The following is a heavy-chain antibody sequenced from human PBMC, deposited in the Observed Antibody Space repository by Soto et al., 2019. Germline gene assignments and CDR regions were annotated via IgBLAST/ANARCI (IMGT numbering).Heavy chain of an antibody. CDR3: ARIRGLGEISPYFDY. V-gene: IGHV4-59*01. Sequence: QVQLQESGPGLVKPSATLSLTCSISGGSISDYQWNWIRQPPGKGLEWIGYIYHSGRTNYNPSLNSRVTISLDTSAKQFSLRLRSVTAADTAVYYCARIRGLGEISPYFDYWCQGALVTVSS. D-gene: IGHD3-16*02. J-gene: IGHJ4*02. CDR2: IYHSGRT. CDR1: GGSISDYQ.